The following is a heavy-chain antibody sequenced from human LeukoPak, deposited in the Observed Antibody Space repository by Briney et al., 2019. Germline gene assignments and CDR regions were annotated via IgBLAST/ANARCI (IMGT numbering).Heavy chain of an antibody. Sequence: GASVKVSCKASGYTFTGYYIHWVRRAPGQGLECMRWINPNSGGTNYAQKFQGRVTMDRETSISTADMELSRLRSDDTAVYYCARDNLSVYDILTGYYYYMDVWGTGTTVTVSS. D-gene: IGHD3-9*01. CDR1: GYTFTGYY. CDR3: ARDNLSVYDILTGYYYYMDV. V-gene: IGHV1-2*02. CDR2: INPNSGGT. J-gene: IGHJ6*03.